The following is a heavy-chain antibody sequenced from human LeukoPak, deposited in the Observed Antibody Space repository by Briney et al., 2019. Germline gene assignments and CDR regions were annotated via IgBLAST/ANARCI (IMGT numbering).Heavy chain of an antibody. V-gene: IGHV4-59*01. D-gene: IGHD5-12*01. CDR3: ARGTGGYVNWFDP. J-gene: IGHJ5*02. CDR2: TYYSGST. CDR1: GGSISSYY. Sequence: SETLSLTCTVSGGSISSYYWSWIRQPPGKGLEWIGYTYYSGSTNYNPSLKSRVTISVDTSKNQFSLKLSSVTAADTAVYYCARGTGGYVNWFDPWGQGTLVTVSS.